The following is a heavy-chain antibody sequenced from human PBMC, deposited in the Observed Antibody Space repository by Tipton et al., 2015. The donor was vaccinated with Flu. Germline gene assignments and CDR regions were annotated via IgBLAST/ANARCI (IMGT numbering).Heavy chain of an antibody. CDR3: ARAVGYGYDY. CDR2: ISYSGRT. D-gene: IGHD5-18*01. CDR1: GGSISSSNYY. Sequence: TLSLTCTVSGGSISSSNYYWGWIRQPPGKGLEWIGGISYSGRTYYNPSPKSRVTISVDTSNNPFSLKRSSVTAAETAVYYCARAVGYGYDYWGQGTVVTVS. J-gene: IGHJ4*02. V-gene: IGHV4-39*07.